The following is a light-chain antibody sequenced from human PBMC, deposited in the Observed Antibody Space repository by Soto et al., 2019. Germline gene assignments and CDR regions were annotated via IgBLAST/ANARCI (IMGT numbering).Light chain of an antibody. CDR1: QDISHY. V-gene: IGKV1-39*01. J-gene: IGKJ3*01. CDR2: EAS. CDR3: QQSFSIPFT. Sequence: IQLTQSPSSLSASVGDRVSITCRASQDISHYVAWYQQKPGKAPKVLIYEASYLQSGVPSRFSGSESGTDFTLNISDLRPEDFATYYCQQSFSIPFTFGPGTKVDIK.